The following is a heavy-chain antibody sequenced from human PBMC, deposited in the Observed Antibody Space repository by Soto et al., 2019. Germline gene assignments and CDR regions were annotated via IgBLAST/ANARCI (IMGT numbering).Heavy chain of an antibody. J-gene: IGHJ3*02. Sequence: QVQLRESGPGLVKPSETLSLTCTVSSGSIGTYFWSWIRQPPGKGLEWIGYIYYSGTTNYNPSLKSPVTIFIDTSKTQFSLRLSSVTAADTAVYYCARGRGGTYDAFDIWGQGTLVTVSS. V-gene: IGHV4-59*01. CDR2: IYYSGTT. CDR1: SGSIGTYF. D-gene: IGHD1-26*01. CDR3: ARGRGGTYDAFDI.